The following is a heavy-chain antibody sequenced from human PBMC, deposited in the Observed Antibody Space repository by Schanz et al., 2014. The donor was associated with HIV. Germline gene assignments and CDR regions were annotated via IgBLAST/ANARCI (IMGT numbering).Heavy chain of an antibody. Sequence: QVQLVESGGGVVQPGGSLSLSCVASGFTFSAYVMHWGRQAPGKGLEWVASMWSDGSNKYYADSVRGRFTISRDNSKDTLYLEMNSLREDDTAVYSCARDLTGYFTMDAWGQGTTVTVYS. V-gene: IGHV3-33*08. CDR2: MWSDGSNK. CDR1: GFTFSAYV. D-gene: IGHD5-18*01. CDR3: ARDLTGYFTMDA. J-gene: IGHJ6*02.